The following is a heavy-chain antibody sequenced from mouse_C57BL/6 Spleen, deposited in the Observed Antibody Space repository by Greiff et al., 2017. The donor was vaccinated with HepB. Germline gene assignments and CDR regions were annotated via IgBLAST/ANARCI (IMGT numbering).Heavy chain of an antibody. CDR2: IDPEDGET. CDR1: GFNIKDYY. D-gene: IGHD2-1*01. Sequence: VTLKESGAELVKPGASVKFSCTASGFNIKDYYMPWGKQRTEQGLEWIGRIDPEDGETKYAPKFQGKATITADTSSNTAYLQLSSLTSEDTAVYYCARDGNYFAWFAYWGQGTLVTVSA. CDR3: ARDGNYFAWFAY. J-gene: IGHJ3*01. V-gene: IGHV14-2*01.